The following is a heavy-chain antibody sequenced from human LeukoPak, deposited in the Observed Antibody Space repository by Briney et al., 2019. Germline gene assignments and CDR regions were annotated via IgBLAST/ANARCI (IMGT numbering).Heavy chain of an antibody. CDR3: ATFWSGYYNY. D-gene: IGHD3-3*01. V-gene: IGHV1-69*05. CDR1: GGTISSYA. Sequence: ASVKVSCKASGGTISSYAISWVRQAPGQGLVWMGRIIPIFGTANYAQKFQGRVTITTDESTSTAYMELSSLRSEDTAVYYCATFWSGYYNYWGQGTLVTVSS. CDR2: IIPIFGTA. J-gene: IGHJ4*02.